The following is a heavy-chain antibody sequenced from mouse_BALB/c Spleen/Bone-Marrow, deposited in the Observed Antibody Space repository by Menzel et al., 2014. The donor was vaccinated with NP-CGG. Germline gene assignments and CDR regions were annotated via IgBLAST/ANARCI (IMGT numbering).Heavy chain of an antibody. CDR1: GYTFTSYW. CDR3: TRYGNSHYYAMDY. D-gene: IGHD1-1*01. J-gene: IGHJ4*01. CDR2: IYPSDSYT. V-gene: IGHV1-69*02. Sequence: VQLQQSGAELVRPGASVKLSCRASGYTFTSYWINWVKQRLRQGLEWIGNIYPSDSYTNYNQRFKDKATLTVDKSSSTAYMQLSSPTSEDSAVYYCTRYGNSHYYAMDYWGQGTSVTVSS.